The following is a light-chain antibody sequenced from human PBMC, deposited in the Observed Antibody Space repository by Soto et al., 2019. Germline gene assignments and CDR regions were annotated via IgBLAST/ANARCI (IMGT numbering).Light chain of an antibody. V-gene: IGKV3-20*01. J-gene: IGKJ1*01. CDR1: QSVNSRY. CDR3: QQSPGT. Sequence: MVLTQSPGNLSLSPWERATLSCRASQSVNSRYLAWYQQKPGQAPRLVIYGAFTRATGIPDRFIGSGSGTDFSLTISRLEPEDFAVYYCQQSPGTFGQGPRWIS. CDR2: GAF.